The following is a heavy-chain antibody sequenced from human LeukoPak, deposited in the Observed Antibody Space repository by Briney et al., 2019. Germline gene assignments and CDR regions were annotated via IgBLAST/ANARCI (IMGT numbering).Heavy chain of an antibody. CDR2: INHSGST. J-gene: IGHJ4*02. CDR1: GGSFSGYY. D-gene: IGHD6-13*01. Sequence: SETLSLTCAVYGGSFSGYYWSWIRQPPGKGLEWIGEINHSGSTNCNPSLKSRVTISVDTSENQFSLKLSSVTAADTAVYYCARGSSIAAAGTDDYWGQGTLVTVSS. V-gene: IGHV4-34*01. CDR3: ARGSSIAAAGTDDY.